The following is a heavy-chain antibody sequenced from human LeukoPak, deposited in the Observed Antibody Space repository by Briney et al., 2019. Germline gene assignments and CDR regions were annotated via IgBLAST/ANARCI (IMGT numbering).Heavy chain of an antibody. CDR2: IYYSGST. J-gene: IGHJ5*02. CDR3: ARGGGGSFFYWFDR. Sequence: NSSETLSLTCTVSGGSISSSSYYWPWIRQPPGKGLEWIGSIYYSGSTYYNPSLKSRVTISVDTSKNQFSLKLSSVTAADTAVYYCARGGGGSFFYWFDRWGQGTLVTVSS. V-gene: IGHV4-39*07. D-gene: IGHD1-26*01. CDR1: GGSISSSSYY.